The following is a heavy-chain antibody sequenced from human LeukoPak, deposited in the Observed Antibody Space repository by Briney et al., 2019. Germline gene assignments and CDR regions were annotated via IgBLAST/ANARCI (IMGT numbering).Heavy chain of an antibody. J-gene: IGHJ6*03. D-gene: IGHD3-16*01. V-gene: IGHV3-30*02. CDR1: GFTFSSYS. Sequence: GGSLRLSCAASGFTFSSYSMNWVRQAPGKGLEWVAFIRYDGSNKYYADSVKGRFTISRDNSKNTLYLQMNSLRAEDTAVYYCAKDNMITFGGVTYYYYYMDVWGKGTTVTVSS. CDR3: AKDNMITFGGVTYYYYYMDV. CDR2: IRYDGSNK.